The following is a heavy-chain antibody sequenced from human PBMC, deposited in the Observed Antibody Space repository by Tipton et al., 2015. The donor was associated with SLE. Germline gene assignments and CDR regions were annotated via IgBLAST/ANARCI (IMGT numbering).Heavy chain of an antibody. CDR3: ARGNYDFRGRTFDI. Sequence: TLSLTCTVSGGSIGYNYWNWIRQTQGKGLEWIGYIYSSGGTDYNPSLKSRLTISVETSKNQFSLKLTSVTAADTAVYYCARGNYDFRGRTFDIWGQGTMVTVSS. V-gene: IGHV4-4*08. CDR2: IYSSGGT. CDR1: GGSIGYNY. J-gene: IGHJ3*02. D-gene: IGHD3-3*01.